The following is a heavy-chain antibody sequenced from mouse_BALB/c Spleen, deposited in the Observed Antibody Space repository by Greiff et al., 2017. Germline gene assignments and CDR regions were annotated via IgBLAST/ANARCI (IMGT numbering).Heavy chain of an antibody. CDR2: ISSGGSYT. CDR3: ARHSGLRLDY. Sequence: EVQGVESGGDLVKPGGSLKLSCAASGFTFSSYGMSWVRQTPDKRLEWVATISSGGSYTYYLDSVKGRFIISRDNAKNTLYLQMSSLKSEDTAMYYCARHSGLRLDYWGQGTTLTVSS. D-gene: IGHD2-2*01. CDR1: GFTFSSYG. J-gene: IGHJ2*01. V-gene: IGHV5-6*01.